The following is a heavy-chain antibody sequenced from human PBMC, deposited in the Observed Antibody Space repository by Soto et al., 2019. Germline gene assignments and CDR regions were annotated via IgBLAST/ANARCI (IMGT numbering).Heavy chain of an antibody. CDR2: VHYSGNT. D-gene: IGHD6-13*01. CDR3: AREIMAADHFDY. V-gene: IGHV4-30-4*01. J-gene: IGHJ4*02. Sequence: QLQLHESGPGLVQPSQTLSLTCTVSGGSIRSGDYYWSWIRQTPERGLEWCGYVHYSGNTFYNPSLKSRATISLDTSRNQFSLNLSSVTAADSAVYYCAREIMAADHFDYWGQGALVTVSS. CDR1: GGSIRSGDYY.